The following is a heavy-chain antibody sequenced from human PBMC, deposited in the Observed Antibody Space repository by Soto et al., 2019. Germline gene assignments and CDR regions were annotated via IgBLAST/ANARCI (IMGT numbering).Heavy chain of an antibody. V-gene: IGHV1-69*06. D-gene: IGHD1-26*01. Sequence: QVQLVQSGAEVKKPGSSVKVSCKASGGTFSSYAISWVRQAPGQGFEWMGGIIPIFGTANYAQKFQGRVTIPGDNPTTKPKMEQRGRSSEDTPFYYWARFQGLRGGNCSPPGGQEPLFT. J-gene: IGHJ5*02. CDR2: IIPIFGTA. CDR3: ARFQGLRGGNCSPP. CDR1: GGTFSSYA.